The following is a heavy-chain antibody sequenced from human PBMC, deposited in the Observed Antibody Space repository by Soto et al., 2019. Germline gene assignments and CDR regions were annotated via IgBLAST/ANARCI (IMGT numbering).Heavy chain of an antibody. J-gene: IGHJ5*02. Sequence: TSETLSLTCTVSGGSISSSSYYWGWIRQPPGKGLEWIGSIYYSGSTYYNPSLKSRVTISVDTSKNQFSLKLSSVTAADTAVYYCARSRSRYDFWSGYYTARWFDPWGQGTLVTVSS. CDR3: ARSRSRYDFWSGYYTARWFDP. CDR1: GGSISSSSYY. V-gene: IGHV4-39*01. CDR2: IYYSGST. D-gene: IGHD3-3*01.